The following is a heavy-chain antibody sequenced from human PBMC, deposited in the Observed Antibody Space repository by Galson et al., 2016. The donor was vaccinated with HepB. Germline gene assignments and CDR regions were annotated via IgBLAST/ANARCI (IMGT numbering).Heavy chain of an antibody. CDR3: ARGRGVDV. CDR2: IYGGGST. J-gene: IGHJ6*02. CDR1: GLIISTNY. Sequence: SLRLSCAVSGLIISTNYMSWVRQAPGSGLEWVSVIYGGGSTFYADSVEGRFTISRDNSKNTVYLQMNSLAAEDTAVYYCARGRGVDVWGQGTTVTVSS. V-gene: IGHV3-53*01.